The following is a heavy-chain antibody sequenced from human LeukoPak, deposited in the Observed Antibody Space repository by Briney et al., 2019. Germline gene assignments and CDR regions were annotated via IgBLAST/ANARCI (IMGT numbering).Heavy chain of an antibody. D-gene: IGHD3-10*01. CDR1: GFTFADYG. CDR3: AKDHSGSYFDY. CDR2: IWHDGGQK. Sequence: PGKPLRLSCAASGFTFADYGMHWVRQAPGKGLEWVAVIWHDGGQKYYVDSVKDRFTISRDNSNNTLHLQMNSLRGEDTAVYYCAKDHSGSYFDYWGQGTLVTVSS. J-gene: IGHJ4*02. V-gene: IGHV3-33*06.